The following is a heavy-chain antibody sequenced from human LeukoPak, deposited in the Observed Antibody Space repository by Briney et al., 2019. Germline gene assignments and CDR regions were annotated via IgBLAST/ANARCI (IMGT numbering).Heavy chain of an antibody. CDR3: ARGDSRWFDP. V-gene: IGHV1-46*01. CDR1: GYTFANYY. CDR2: INPSGDST. J-gene: IGHJ5*02. Sequence: ASVKVSCKASGYTFANYYIHWVRQAPGQGLEWMGLINPSGDSTSDAQKFQGRVTMTRGTSTSTVYMELRSLRSEDTAVYYCARGDSRWFDPWGQGTLVTVSS.